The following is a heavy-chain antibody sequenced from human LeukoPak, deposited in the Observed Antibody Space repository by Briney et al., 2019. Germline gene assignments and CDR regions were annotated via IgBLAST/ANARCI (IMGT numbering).Heavy chain of an antibody. Sequence: SETLSLTCTVSGGSISSSSYYWGWIRQPPGKGLEWIGSIYYSGSIYYNPSLKSRVTIAVDTSKNQVSLKLNSVTAADTAVYYCARDSYSSSWYPSYYFDYWGQGTLVTVSS. CDR1: GGSISSSSYY. D-gene: IGHD6-13*01. J-gene: IGHJ4*02. CDR3: ARDSYSSSWYPSYYFDY. V-gene: IGHV4-39*07. CDR2: IYYSGSI.